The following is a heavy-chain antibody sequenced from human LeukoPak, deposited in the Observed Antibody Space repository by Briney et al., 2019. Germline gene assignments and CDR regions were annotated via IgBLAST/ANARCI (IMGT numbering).Heavy chain of an antibody. D-gene: IGHD3-10*01. Sequence: ASVKVSCKASGYTFTSYDINWVRQATGQGLEWMGWMNPNSGNTGYEQKFQGRVTMTRNTSISTAYMELSSLRSEDTAAYYCAKSITMVRGVIRSVGFDPWGQGTLVTVSS. V-gene: IGHV1-8*01. CDR2: MNPNSGNT. J-gene: IGHJ5*02. CDR1: GYTFTSYD. CDR3: AKSITMVRGVIRSVGFDP.